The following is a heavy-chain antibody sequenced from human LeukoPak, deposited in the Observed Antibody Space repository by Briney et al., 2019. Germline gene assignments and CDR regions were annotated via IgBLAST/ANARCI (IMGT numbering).Heavy chain of an antibody. J-gene: IGHJ4*02. V-gene: IGHV1-8*02. D-gene: IGHD6-13*01. Sequence: ASVKVSCKASGYSFTSYDINWVRQATGQGLEWMGWMNPNSGNTGYAQKFQGRVTMTRDTSTSTVYMELSSLRSEDTAVYYCASSEDSSSWTFDYWGQGTLVTVSS. CDR2: MNPNSGNT. CDR3: ASSEDSSSWTFDY. CDR1: GYSFTSYD.